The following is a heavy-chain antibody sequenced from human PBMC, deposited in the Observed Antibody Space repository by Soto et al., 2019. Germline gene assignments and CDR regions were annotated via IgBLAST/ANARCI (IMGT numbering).Heavy chain of an antibody. CDR1: GGTFNSYG. CDR2: IIPIFGTA. V-gene: IGHV1-69*12. D-gene: IGHD2-15*01. J-gene: IGHJ6*02. Sequence: QVQLVQSGAEVKKPGSSVKVSCKASGGTFNSYGISWVRQASGHGLEWMGGIIPIFGTANYAQKFQGRVTTTADESTRTAYMELSSMRSEDTAVYYCASPRDNSYYHGMDVWGQGTTVTVSS. CDR3: ASPRDNSYYHGMDV.